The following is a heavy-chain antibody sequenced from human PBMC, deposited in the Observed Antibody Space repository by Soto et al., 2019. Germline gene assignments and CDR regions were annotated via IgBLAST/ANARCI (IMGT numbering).Heavy chain of an antibody. CDR2: IYDSGST. CDR1: GGSISSFY. J-gene: IGHJ5*02. D-gene: IGHD2-2*01. Sequence: SETLSLTCPVSGGSISSFYWSWIRQPPGKGLEWIGYIYDSGSTNYNPSLKSRVTISVDPTENQFSLKLTSVTAADTAVYYCAREPPYCSSSSCYYRFDPWGQGTLVTVSS. V-gene: IGHV4-59*01. CDR3: AREPPYCSSSSCYYRFDP.